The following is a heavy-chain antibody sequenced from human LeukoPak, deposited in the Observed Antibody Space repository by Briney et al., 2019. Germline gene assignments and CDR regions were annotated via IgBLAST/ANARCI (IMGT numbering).Heavy chain of an antibody. CDR1: GYTYTVYY. D-gene: IGHD2-15*01. V-gene: IGHV1-2*02. J-gene: IGHJ4*02. CDR3: ARDNGYCSGGSCYIISGYSYGIDY. CDR2: INPNSDGT. Sequence: SVKVSCKSSGYTYTVYYMHWVRQPPGQGLEWVGLINPNSDGTNYAQKFQGRVTMNRDTSISTAYMELSRLRSDDTAVYYCARDNGYCSGGSCYIISGYSYGIDYWGQGTLVTVSS.